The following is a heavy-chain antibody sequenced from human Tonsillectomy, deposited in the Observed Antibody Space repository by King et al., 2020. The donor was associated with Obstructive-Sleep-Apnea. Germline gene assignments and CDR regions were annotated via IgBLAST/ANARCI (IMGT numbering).Heavy chain of an antibody. CDR1: GGSISSSIYY. D-gene: IGHD3-3*01. J-gene: IGHJ6*02. CDR3: ARVGLTIFGVVYGLDV. V-gene: IGHV4-39*07. Sequence: QLQESGPGLVKPSETLSLTCSVSGGSISSSIYYWGWIRQPPGKGLEWIGTIYYSGSTYYNPSLMSRVTISVDTSKNQFSLKRSAVTAADTAVYYCARVGLTIFGVVYGLDVWGQGTTVTVSS. CDR2: IYYSGST.